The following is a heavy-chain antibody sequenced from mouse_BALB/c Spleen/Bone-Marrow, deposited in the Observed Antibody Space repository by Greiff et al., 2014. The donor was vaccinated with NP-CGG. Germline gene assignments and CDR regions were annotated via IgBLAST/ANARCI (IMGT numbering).Heavy chain of an antibody. D-gene: IGHD2-1*01. Sequence: EVNLVESGPELEKPGASVKISCKTSGYSFTGYNMNWVTQRNGKSLEWIGNINPYYGSTGYNQRFKGKATLTVDKSSSTAFMQLKGLTSEDSAVYYCARSDGINFAMDFWGQGTSVTVSS. CDR2: INPYYGST. J-gene: IGHJ4*01. CDR3: ARSDGINFAMDF. V-gene: IGHV1S135*01. CDR1: GYSFTGYN.